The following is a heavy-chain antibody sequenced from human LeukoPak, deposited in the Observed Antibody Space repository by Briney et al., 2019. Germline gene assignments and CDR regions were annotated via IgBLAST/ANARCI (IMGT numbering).Heavy chain of an antibody. V-gene: IGHV1-2*02. CDR2: INPNSGGT. Sequence: ASVKVSCKAAGYTFTDYYMHWVRQAPGQGLEWMGWINPNSGGTNYAQKFQGRVTMTRDTSISTAYMELSRLRSDDTAVYYCASSYCGGDCYQDYWGQGTLVTVSS. CDR3: ASSYCGGDCYQDY. CDR1: GYTFTDYY. D-gene: IGHD2-21*01. J-gene: IGHJ4*02.